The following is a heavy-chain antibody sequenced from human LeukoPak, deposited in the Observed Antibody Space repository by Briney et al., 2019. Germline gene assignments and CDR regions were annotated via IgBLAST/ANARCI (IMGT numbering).Heavy chain of an antibody. Sequence: ASVKVSCKASGYTFTSYYMHWVRQAPGQGLEWMGTINPSGGSTSYAQKFQGRVTMTRDTSTSTVYMELSSLRSEDTAVYYCARRAGVRYSSRFYFDYWGQGTLVTVSS. V-gene: IGHV1-46*01. CDR2: INPSGGST. CDR3: ARRAGVRYSSRFYFDY. CDR1: GYTFTSYY. D-gene: IGHD6-13*01. J-gene: IGHJ4*02.